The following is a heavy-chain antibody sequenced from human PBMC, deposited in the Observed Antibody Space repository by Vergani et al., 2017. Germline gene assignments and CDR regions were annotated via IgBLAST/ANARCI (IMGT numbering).Heavy chain of an antibody. Sequence: QVQLVQSGAEVKKPGSSVKVSCKASGGTFSSYAISWVRQAPGQGLEWMGWINTNTGNPTYAQGFTGRFVFSLDTSVSTAYLQISSLKAEDTAVYYCAREPRGDDYVWGSYRYHWFDPWGQGTLVTVSS. D-gene: IGHD3-16*02. J-gene: IGHJ5*02. CDR3: AREPRGDDYVWGSYRYHWFDP. V-gene: IGHV7-4-1*02. CDR2: INTNTGNP. CDR1: GGTFSSYA.